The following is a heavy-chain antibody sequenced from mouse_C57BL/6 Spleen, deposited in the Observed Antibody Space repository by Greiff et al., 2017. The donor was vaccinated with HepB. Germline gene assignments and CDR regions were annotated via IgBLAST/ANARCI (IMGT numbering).Heavy chain of an antibody. CDR1: GYTFTSYW. Sequence: QVQLQQPGAELVKPGASVKLSCKASGYTFTSYWMHWVKQRPGQGLEWIGMIHPNSGSTNYNEKFKSKATLTVDKSSSTAYMQLSSLTSEDSAVYYCARRGLTLYAMDYWGQGTSVTVSS. V-gene: IGHV1-64*01. CDR2: IHPNSGST. CDR3: ARRGLTLYAMDY. J-gene: IGHJ4*01. D-gene: IGHD3-1*01.